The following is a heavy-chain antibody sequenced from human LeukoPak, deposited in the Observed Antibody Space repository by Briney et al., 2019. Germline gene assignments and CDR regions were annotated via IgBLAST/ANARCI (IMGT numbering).Heavy chain of an antibody. Sequence: PSETLSLTCTVSGGSISSYYWSWIRQPPGKGLEWIGYIYYSGSTNYNPSLKSRVTISVDTSKNQFSLKLSSVTAADTAVYYCARAVRFYYDSSGYWFNPWGQGTLVTVSS. J-gene: IGHJ5*02. D-gene: IGHD3-22*01. CDR1: GGSISSYY. V-gene: IGHV4-59*01. CDR3: ARAVRFYYDSSGYWFNP. CDR2: IYYSGST.